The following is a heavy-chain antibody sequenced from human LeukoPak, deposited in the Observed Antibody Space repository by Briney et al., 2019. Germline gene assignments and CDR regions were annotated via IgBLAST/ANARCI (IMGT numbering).Heavy chain of an antibody. V-gene: IGHV4-34*01. CDR3: ARGGGITMIVVVTAPFDY. D-gene: IGHD3-22*01. CDR2: INHSGST. Sequence: SETLSLTCAVYGGSSSGYYWSWIRQPPGKGLEWIGEINHSGSTNYNPSLKSRVTISVDTSKNQFSLKLSSVTAADTAVYYCARGGGITMIVVVTAPFDYWGQGTLVTVSS. CDR1: GGSSSGYY. J-gene: IGHJ4*02.